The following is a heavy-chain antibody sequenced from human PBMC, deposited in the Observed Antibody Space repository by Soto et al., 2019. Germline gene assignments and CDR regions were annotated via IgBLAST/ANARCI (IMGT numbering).Heavy chain of an antibody. J-gene: IGHJ3*02. D-gene: IGHD5-12*01. CDR1: GFTFSSYS. CDR2: ISSSSSYI. Sequence: GGSLRLSCAASGFTFSSYSMNWVRQAPGKGLEWVSSISSSSSYIYYADSVKGRFTISRDNAKNSLYLQMNSLRAEDTAVYYCATNSGYDSGAFDIWGQGTMVTVSS. V-gene: IGHV3-21*01. CDR3: ATNSGYDSGAFDI.